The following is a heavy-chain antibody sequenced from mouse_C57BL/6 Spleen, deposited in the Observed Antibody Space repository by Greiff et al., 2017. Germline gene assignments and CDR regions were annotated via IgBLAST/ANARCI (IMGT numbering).Heavy chain of an antibody. CDR3: ARSDYVLYFDD. Sequence: VQLQESGPELVKPGASVKISCKASGYAFSSSWLNWVKQRPGKGLEWIGRIYPGDGDTNYNGKFKGKATLTADKSSRTAYMQLNGLTSEDSAVYFCARSDYVLYFDDWGKGTTLTVSS. J-gene: IGHJ2*01. CDR1: GYAFSSSW. D-gene: IGHD2-4*01. V-gene: IGHV1-82*01. CDR2: IYPGDGDT.